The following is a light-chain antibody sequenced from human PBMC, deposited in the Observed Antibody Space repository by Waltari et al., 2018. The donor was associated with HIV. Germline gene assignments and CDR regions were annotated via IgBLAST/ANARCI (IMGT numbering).Light chain of an antibody. Sequence: AIRMTQSPSSFSAATGERVTITCRARQGISSYLAWYQQKPGKAPKLLIYAASTLQSGVPSRFSGSGSVTDFTLTISCLQSEDFATYYCQQYYSYPITFGPGTKVDIK. J-gene: IGKJ3*01. CDR3: QQYYSYPIT. CDR1: QGISSY. CDR2: AAS. V-gene: IGKV1-8*01.